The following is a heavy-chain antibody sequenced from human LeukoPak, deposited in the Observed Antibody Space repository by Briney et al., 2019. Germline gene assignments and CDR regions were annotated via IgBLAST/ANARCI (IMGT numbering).Heavy chain of an antibody. CDR3: ARSSSSSLEADY. CDR1: GYTFTGCY. Sequence: VASVTVSCKASGYTFTGCYMHWVRQAPGQGLEWMGWINPNSGGTNYAQKFQGRVTMTRDTSISTAYMELSRLSSDDTAVYYCARSSSSSLEADYWGQGTLVTVSS. D-gene: IGHD6-6*01. CDR2: INPNSGGT. V-gene: IGHV1-2*02. J-gene: IGHJ4*02.